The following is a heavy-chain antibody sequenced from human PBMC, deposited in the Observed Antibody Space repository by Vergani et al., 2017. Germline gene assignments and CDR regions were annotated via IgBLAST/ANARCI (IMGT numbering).Heavy chain of an antibody. V-gene: IGHV3-74*01. CDR3: ARDGWDYYYYYMDV. CDR1: GFTFSSYW. Sequence: EVQLVESGGGFVQPGGSLRLSCAASGFTFSSYWMHWVRQAPGKGLVWVSRINRDGSSTSYADSVKGRFTISRDNAKNTLYLQMNSLRAEDTAVYYCARDGWDYYYYYMDVWGKGTTVTVSS. J-gene: IGHJ6*03. CDR2: INRDGSST. D-gene: IGHD5-24*01.